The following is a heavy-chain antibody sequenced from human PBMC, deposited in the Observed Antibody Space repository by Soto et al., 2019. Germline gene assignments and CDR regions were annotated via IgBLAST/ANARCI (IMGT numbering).Heavy chain of an antibody. Sequence: PSENLSLTCTVSGGSISSYYWSWIRQPPGKGLEWIGYIYYSGSTNYNPSLKSRVTISVDTSKNQFPLKLSSVTAADTAVYYCARDTDYYYYFDVWVKGTTVT. CDR3: ARDTDYYYYFDV. J-gene: IGHJ6*03. CDR1: GGSISSYY. V-gene: IGHV4-59*01. CDR2: IYYSGST.